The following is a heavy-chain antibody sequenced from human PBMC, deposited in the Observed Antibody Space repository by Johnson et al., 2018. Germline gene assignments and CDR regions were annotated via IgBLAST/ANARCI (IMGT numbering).Heavy chain of an antibody. CDR3: ARPWGSYRSDALDI. Sequence: VQLVESGGGVVQPGRSLRLSCAASGFIFSNYGMHWVRQAPGKGLAWVAVISYDGSNKYYADSVKGRFTISRDNLKNTLYLQMNSLRAEDTAVYYCARPWGSYRSDALDIGGQVTMVTVSS. J-gene: IGHJ3*02. V-gene: IGHV3-30*03. CDR2: ISYDGSNK. CDR1: GFIFSNYG. D-gene: IGHD3-16*02.